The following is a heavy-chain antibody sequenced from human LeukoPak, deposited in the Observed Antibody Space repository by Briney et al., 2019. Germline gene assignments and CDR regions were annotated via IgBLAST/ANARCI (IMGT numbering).Heavy chain of an antibody. CDR3: ARLRNDAFDI. D-gene: IGHD3-16*01. CDR1: GFTFSNYW. V-gene: IGHV3-7*05. Sequence: GGSLRLSCAASGFTFSNYWMSWVRQAPGKGLEWVANINQDGSQKYYVDSVKGRFTISRDNAKNSLYLQVNSLRAEDTAVYYCARLRNDAFDIWGQGTMVTVSS. CDR2: INQDGSQK. J-gene: IGHJ3*02.